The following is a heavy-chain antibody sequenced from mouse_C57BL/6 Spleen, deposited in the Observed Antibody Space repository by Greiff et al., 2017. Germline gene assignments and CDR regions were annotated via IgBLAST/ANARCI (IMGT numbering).Heavy chain of an antibody. Sequence: VQGVESGPGLVQPSQSLSITCTVSGFSLTSYGVHWVRQSPGKGLEWLGVIWSGGSTDYNAAFISRLSISKDNSKSQVFFKMNSLQADDTAIYYCASPPMVTTPYYAMDYWGQGTSVTVSS. CDR2: IWSGGST. D-gene: IGHD2-9*01. CDR1: GFSLTSYG. J-gene: IGHJ4*01. V-gene: IGHV2-2*01. CDR3: ASPPMVTTPYYAMDY.